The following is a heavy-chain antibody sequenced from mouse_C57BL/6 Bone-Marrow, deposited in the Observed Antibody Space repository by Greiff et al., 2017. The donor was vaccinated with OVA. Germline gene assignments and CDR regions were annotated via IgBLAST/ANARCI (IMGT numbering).Heavy chain of an antibody. Sequence: QVQLQQSGAELARPGALGKMSCKASCYTFTSHPMHWVKQRPGQGLEWIGYINPSSGYTKYNQKFKDKATLTADKSSSTAYMQLSSLTSEDSAVYYCARGPLDYWGQGTTLTVSS. J-gene: IGHJ2*01. CDR3: ARGPLDY. V-gene: IGHV1-4*01. CDR2: INPSSGYT. CDR1: CYTFTSHP.